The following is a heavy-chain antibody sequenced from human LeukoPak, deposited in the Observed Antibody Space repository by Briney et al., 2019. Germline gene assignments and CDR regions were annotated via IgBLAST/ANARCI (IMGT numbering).Heavy chain of an antibody. CDR3: ARDLTNYYGMDV. CDR2: ISYDGSNK. J-gene: IGHJ6*02. Sequence: GGSLRLSCAASGFTFNSYGMHWVRQAPGKGLEWVAVISYDGSNKYYADSVKGRFTISRDNSKNTLYLQMNSLRAEDTAVYYCARDLTNYYGMDVWGQGTTVTVSS. D-gene: IGHD3-9*01. V-gene: IGHV3-30*03. CDR1: GFTFNSYG.